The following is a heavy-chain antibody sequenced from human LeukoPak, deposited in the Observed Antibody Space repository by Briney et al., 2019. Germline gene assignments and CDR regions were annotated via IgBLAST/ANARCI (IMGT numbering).Heavy chain of an antibody. Sequence: ASVMVSCKASGYTFTSYYMHWVRQAPGQGLEWMGIINPSGGSTSYAQKFQGRVTMTRDTSTSTVYMELSSLRSEDTAVYYCARDCSGRDSSGYQDGFDYWGQGTLVTVSS. D-gene: IGHD3-22*01. CDR2: INPSGGST. J-gene: IGHJ4*02. CDR1: GYTFTSYY. CDR3: ARDCSGRDSSGYQDGFDY. V-gene: IGHV1-46*01.